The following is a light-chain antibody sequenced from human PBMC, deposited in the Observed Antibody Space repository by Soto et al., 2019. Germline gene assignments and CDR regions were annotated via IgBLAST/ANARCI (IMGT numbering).Light chain of an antibody. CDR2: AAS. CDR1: QSISNY. V-gene: IGKV1-39*01. Sequence: DIQMTQSPSSLSASVGDRVTITCRASQSISNYLNWYQQTPGKAPKLLIYAASSLHSGVPSRFSGSGSGTDFTLTISSLQPEDFATYYCQQSYSTPRTFGQVTKLQIK. J-gene: IGKJ2*01. CDR3: QQSYSTPRT.